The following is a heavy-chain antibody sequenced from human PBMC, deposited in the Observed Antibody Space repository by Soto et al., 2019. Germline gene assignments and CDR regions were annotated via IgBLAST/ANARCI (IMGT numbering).Heavy chain of an antibody. Sequence: QVQLVESGGGVVQPGRSLRLSCAASGFTFSIYGMHWVRQAPGKGLEWVAVISYDGSNKYYADSVKGPFTISRDNSKNTLYLQMNSMRGEDTAVYYCAKETVEYYFDYWGQGTLVTVSS. CDR2: ISYDGSNK. V-gene: IGHV3-30*18. D-gene: IGHD3-3*01. CDR1: GFTFSIYG. CDR3: AKETVEYYFDY. J-gene: IGHJ4*02.